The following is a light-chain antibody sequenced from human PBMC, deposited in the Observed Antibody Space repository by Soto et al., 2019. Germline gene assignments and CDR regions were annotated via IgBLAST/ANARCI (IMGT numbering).Light chain of an antibody. CDR1: QSVSSSY. V-gene: IGKV3-20*01. J-gene: IGKJ2*01. Sequence: EIVLTQSPGTLSLSPGERATLSCRASQSVSSSYLAWYQQKPGQAPGLLIYGASSRATGIPDRFSGSESGTDFTLTISRLEPEDFAVYYCQQYGSSPYTFGQGTKLEIK. CDR3: QQYGSSPYT. CDR2: GAS.